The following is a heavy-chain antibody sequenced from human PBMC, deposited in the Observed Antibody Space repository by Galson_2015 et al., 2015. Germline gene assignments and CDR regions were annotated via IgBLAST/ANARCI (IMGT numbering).Heavy chain of an antibody. J-gene: IGHJ4*02. V-gene: IGHV4-59*01. CDR2: IYYSGST. CDR1: GGSISTYY. CDR3: ARAVDTAVIDS. Sequence: ETLSLTCTVSGGSISTYYWSWIRQPPGKGPEWIGYIYYSGSTNYNPSLKSRVTISVDTSKNQFSLKLSSVTAADTAVYYCARAVDTAVIDSWGQGTLVTVSS. D-gene: IGHD5-18*01.